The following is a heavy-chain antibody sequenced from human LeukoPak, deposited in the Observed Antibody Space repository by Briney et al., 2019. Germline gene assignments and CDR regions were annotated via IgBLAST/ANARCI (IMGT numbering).Heavy chain of an antibody. CDR1: GYTFTGYY. J-gene: IGHJ3*02. D-gene: IGHD5-18*01. Sequence: ASVKVSCKASGYTFTGYYMHWVRQAPGQGLEWMGWINPNSGGTNYAQKFQGRVTISVDTSKNQFSLKLSSVTAADTAVYYCARDQLDSYAPDAFDIWGQGTMVTVSS. V-gene: IGHV1-2*02. CDR3: ARDQLDSYAPDAFDI. CDR2: INPNSGGT.